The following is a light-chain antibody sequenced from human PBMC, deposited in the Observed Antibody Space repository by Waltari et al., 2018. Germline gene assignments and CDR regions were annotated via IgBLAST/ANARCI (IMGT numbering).Light chain of an antibody. Sequence: DIQMTQSPSFLSASVGDRVSISCRASQRITIHLNWYQQKPGKAPKLLISDASSLQRGVPSRFSGSGFGTDFTLTIDYLQPEDFAVYFCQQSYTSHLSFGGGTKVEVK. CDR2: DAS. CDR3: QQSYTSHLS. CDR1: QRITIH. V-gene: IGKV1-39*01. J-gene: IGKJ4*01.